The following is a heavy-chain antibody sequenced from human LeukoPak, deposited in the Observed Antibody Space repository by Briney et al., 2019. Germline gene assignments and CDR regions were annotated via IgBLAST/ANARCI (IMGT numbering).Heavy chain of an antibody. Sequence: GGSLRLSCAASGFTFSGSALHWVRQAPGKGLEWVSAISGSGGSTYYADSVKGRFTISRDNSKNTLYLQMNSLRAEDTAVYYCAKGRVVPYYFDYWGQGTLVTVSS. D-gene: IGHD3-3*01. J-gene: IGHJ4*02. V-gene: IGHV3-23*01. CDR2: ISGSGGST. CDR1: GFTFSGSA. CDR3: AKGRVVPYYFDY.